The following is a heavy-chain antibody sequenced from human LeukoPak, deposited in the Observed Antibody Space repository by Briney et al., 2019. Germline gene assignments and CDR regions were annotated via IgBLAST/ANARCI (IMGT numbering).Heavy chain of an antibody. V-gene: IGHV4-59*11. D-gene: IGHD3-10*01. Sequence: SETLSLTCAVSGGSISSHYWSWIRQPPGKGLEWIGYIFDSGSTNYNPSLKSRVTISVDTSKNQFSLKLSSVTAADTAVYYCARDMGGYYRSGSGTFDYWGQGTLVTVSS. CDR3: ARDMGGYYRSGSGTFDY. CDR1: GGSISSHY. CDR2: IFDSGST. J-gene: IGHJ4*02.